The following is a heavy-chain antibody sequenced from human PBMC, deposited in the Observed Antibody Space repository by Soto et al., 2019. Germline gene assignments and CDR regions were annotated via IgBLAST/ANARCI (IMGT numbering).Heavy chain of an antibody. D-gene: IGHD4-4*01. Sequence: ASVKVSCKASGYTFTSYAMHWVRQAPGQRLEWMGWINAGNGNTKYSQKFQGRVTITRDTSASTAYMELSSLRSEDTAVYYCARDLAPTTVTTFSYYGRDVGGQGTRVTVSS. V-gene: IGHV1-3*01. CDR3: ARDLAPTTVTTFSYYGRDV. J-gene: IGHJ6*02. CDR1: GYTFTSYA. CDR2: INAGNGNT.